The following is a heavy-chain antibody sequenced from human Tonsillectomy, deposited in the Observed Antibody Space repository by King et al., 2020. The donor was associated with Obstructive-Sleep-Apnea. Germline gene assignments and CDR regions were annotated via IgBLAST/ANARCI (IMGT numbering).Heavy chain of an antibody. V-gene: IGHV3-48*04. CDR1: GFTFSSYS. Sequence: VQLVESGGGLVQPGGSLRLSCAASGFTFSSYSMNWVRQAPGKGLEWVSYISHSSSTIYYADSVKGRFTISRDNAKNSLYLQMNSLRAEDTAVYYCARTLLYSYGMDVWGQGTTVTVSS. CDR2: ISHSSSTI. CDR3: ARTLLYSYGMDV. J-gene: IGHJ6*02.